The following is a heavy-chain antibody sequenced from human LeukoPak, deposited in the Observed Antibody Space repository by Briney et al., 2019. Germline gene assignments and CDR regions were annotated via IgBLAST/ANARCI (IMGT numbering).Heavy chain of an antibody. CDR2: IYYSGST. J-gene: IGHJ4*02. CDR1: GGSISSSSYY. D-gene: IGHD3-22*01. V-gene: IGHV4-39*01. Sequence: PSETLSLTCTVSGGSISSSSYYWGWIRQPPGKGLEWIGSIYYSGSTYYNPSLKSRVTMSVDTSKNQFSLKLSSVTAADTAVYYCARLLHDSRGYYYFDYWGQGTLVTVSS. CDR3: ARLLHDSRGYYYFDY.